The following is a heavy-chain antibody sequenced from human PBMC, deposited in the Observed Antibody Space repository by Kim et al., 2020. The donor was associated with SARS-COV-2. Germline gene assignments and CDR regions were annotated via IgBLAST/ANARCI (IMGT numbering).Heavy chain of an antibody. CDR3: ARTSRITIFGVALNWFGR. CDR2: INTNTGNP. D-gene: IGHD3-3*01. Sequence: ASVKVSCKASGYTFTSYAMNWVRQAPGQGLEWMGWINTNTGNPTYAQGFTGRFVFSFDTSVSTAYLQISSLKAEDTAVYYCARTSRITIFGVALNWFGRWGQGTLVTVSS. J-gene: IGHJ5*02. V-gene: IGHV7-4-1*02. CDR1: GYTFTSYA.